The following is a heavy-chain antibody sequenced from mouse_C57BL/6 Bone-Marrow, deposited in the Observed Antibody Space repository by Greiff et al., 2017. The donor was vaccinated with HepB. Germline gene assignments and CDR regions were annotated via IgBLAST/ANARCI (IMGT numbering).Heavy chain of an antibody. J-gene: IGHJ1*03. CDR3: ARISSWYFDV. Sequence: QVQLQQPGAELVKPGASVKLSCKASGYTFTSYWMHWVKQRPGQGLEWIGMIHPNSGSTNYNEKFKSKATLTVDKSSSTAYMQISSLTSEDSAVYYCARISSWYFDVWGTGTTVTVSS. V-gene: IGHV1-64*01. CDR1: GYTFTSYW. CDR2: IHPNSGST. D-gene: IGHD1-1*01.